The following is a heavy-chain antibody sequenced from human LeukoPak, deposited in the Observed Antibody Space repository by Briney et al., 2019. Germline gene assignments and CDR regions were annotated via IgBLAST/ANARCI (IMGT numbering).Heavy chain of an antibody. CDR3: ARYASGYDLYFDY. Sequence: KPSETLSLTCTVFGDSVTGYYLNWVRQPPGKGLEWIGHIYKIGTTNYNPSLKSRLTISADTSKNQFSLKLRSVTAADTAVYYCARYASGYDLYFDYWGQGTLVTVSS. CDR2: IYKIGTT. J-gene: IGHJ4*02. D-gene: IGHD5-12*01. CDR1: GDSVTGYY. V-gene: IGHV4-59*02.